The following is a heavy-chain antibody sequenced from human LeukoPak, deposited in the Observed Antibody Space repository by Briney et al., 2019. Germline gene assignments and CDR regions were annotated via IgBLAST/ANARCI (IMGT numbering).Heavy chain of an antibody. CDR2: ISSSGSTI. Sequence: PGGSLRLSCAASGFTFSSYEMNWVRQAPGKGLEWVSYISSSGSTIYYADSVKGRLTISRDNAKNSLYLQMNSLRAEDTAVYYCARESPKFPYYYYGMDVWGKGTTVTVSS. CDR3: ARESPKFPYYYYGMDV. J-gene: IGHJ6*04. CDR1: GFTFSSYE. V-gene: IGHV3-48*03.